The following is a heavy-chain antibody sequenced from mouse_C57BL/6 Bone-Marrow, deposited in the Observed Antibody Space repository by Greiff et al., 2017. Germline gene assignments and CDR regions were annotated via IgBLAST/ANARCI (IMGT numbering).Heavy chain of an antibody. V-gene: IGHV1-18*01. CDR2: INPNNGGT. CDR1: GYTFTDYN. J-gene: IGHJ3*01. CDR3: ARQENWDVGAY. D-gene: IGHD4-1*01. Sequence: EVQLQQSGPELVKPGASVKIPCKASGYTFTDYNMDWVKQSHGKSLEWIGDINPNNGGTIYNQKFKGKATLTVDKSSSTAYMELRSLTSEDTAVYYCARQENWDVGAYWGQGTLVTVSA.